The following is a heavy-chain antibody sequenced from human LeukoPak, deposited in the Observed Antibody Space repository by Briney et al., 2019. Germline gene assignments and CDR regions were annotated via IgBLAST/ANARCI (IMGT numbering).Heavy chain of an antibody. D-gene: IGHD3-10*01. CDR1: GYSISSGYY. CDR3: ARGLIYGSGRGILSDLTYYYYYYMDV. CDR2: IYHSGST. Sequence: SETLSLTCTVSGYSISSGYYWGWIRQPPGKGLEWIGSIYHSGSTYYNPSLKSRVTISVDTSKNQFSLKLSSVTAADTAVYYCARGLIYGSGRGILSDLTYYYYYYMDVWGKGTTVTVSS. V-gene: IGHV4-38-2*02. J-gene: IGHJ6*03.